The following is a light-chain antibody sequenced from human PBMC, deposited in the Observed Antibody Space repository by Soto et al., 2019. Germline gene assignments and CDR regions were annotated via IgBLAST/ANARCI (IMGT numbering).Light chain of an antibody. CDR2: AAS. CDR3: QQSYTTASIT. V-gene: IGKV1-39*01. Sequence: DIQKTQSPSSLSASVRDKVTITCRASQSISRNLNWYQHKPGKAPKLLIYAASSLQNGVPSRFSGGGSGTEFTLSISSLQPEDFGTYYCQQSYTTASITFGQGTRLEIK. CDR1: QSISRN. J-gene: IGKJ5*01.